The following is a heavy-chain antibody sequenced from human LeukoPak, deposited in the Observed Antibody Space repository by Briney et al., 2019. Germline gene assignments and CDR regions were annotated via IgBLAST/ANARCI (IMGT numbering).Heavy chain of an antibody. V-gene: IGHV3-53*01. CDR1: GFTVSSNY. CDR2: IYSGGST. J-gene: IGHJ3*02. Sequence: PGGPLRLSCAASGFTVSSNYMSWSRQSPGKGLEGVSVIYSGGSTSSAASVKGRFTISRDNSKNTLYLQMNSLRAEDTAVYYCARGNSSSWYGEGADAFDIWGQGTMVTVSS. CDR3: ARGNSSSWYGEGADAFDI. D-gene: IGHD6-13*01.